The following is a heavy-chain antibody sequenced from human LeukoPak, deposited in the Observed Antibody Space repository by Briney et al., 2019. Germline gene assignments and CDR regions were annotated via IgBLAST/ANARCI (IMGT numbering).Heavy chain of an antibody. CDR1: GFTFTIYG. CDR2: LSGRSDSI. CDR3: ASKKDSTSWR. Sequence: PGGSLRLSCAASGFTFTIYGMNWLRQAPGKGLEWVSYLSGRSDSIYYAESVKGRFTISRDNARNSLYLQMNSLRDEDTAVYYCASKKDSTSWRWGQGTTVTVSS. J-gene: IGHJ6*02. V-gene: IGHV3-48*02. D-gene: IGHD6-13*01.